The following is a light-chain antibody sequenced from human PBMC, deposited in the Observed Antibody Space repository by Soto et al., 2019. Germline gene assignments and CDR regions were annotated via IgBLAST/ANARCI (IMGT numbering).Light chain of an antibody. CDR2: ITS. CDR3: LQDINYPWT. CDR1: QNITTF. Sequence: IQMAQSPPSLSASVGDRVTISCRASQNITTFSYWYQQKQGKDPKLLIYITSSLQNGVTSKFSGSGSGTYFTLTISSLQPEDSATYYCLQDINYPWTFGQGTKADIK. V-gene: IGKV1-39*01. J-gene: IGKJ1*01.